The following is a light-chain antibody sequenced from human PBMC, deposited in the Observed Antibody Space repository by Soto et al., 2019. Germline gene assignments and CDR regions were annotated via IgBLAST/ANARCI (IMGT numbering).Light chain of an antibody. V-gene: IGKV1-5*03. CDR2: RTS. Sequence: DIRMTQSPSTLSASVGGRVTITCRASQSVSPWLAWYQQKPGKAPKLLIYRTSSLQNGVPARLSGRETGTEFFLTISNLQPDDFATYYSQQYRSSSTFGQGTMVELK. CDR1: QSVSPW. J-gene: IGKJ1*01. CDR3: QQYRSSST.